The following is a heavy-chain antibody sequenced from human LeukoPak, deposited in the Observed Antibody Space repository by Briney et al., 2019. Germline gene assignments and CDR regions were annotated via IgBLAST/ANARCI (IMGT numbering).Heavy chain of an antibody. CDR2: ISAYNGNT. V-gene: IGHV1-18*01. CDR1: GYIFTDYG. D-gene: IGHD1/OR15-1a*01. CDR3: ARDLAWGYVEQRLGWLDP. J-gene: IGHJ5*02. Sequence: ASVKASCKASGYIFTDYGITWVRQAPGQGLEWMGWISAYNGNTNYAQKFQGRFTMTTDTSTTTAYMELRSLRFDDTAVYYCARDLAWGYVEQRLGWLDPWGQGALVTVSS.